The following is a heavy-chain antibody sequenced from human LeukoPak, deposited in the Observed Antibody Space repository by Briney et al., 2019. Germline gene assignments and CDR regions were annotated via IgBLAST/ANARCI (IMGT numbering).Heavy chain of an antibody. CDR3: ARPSSTGWFDP. J-gene: IGHJ5*02. Sequence: SVKVSCKASGGTFSNYKITWVRQAPGQGLEWMGRIIPITGMADYAQKFQGRVTITADKSTSTAYMELSSLRSEDTAVYYCARPSSTGWFDPWGQGTLVTVSS. D-gene: IGHD4-17*01. CDR2: IIPITGMA. CDR1: GGTFSNYK. V-gene: IGHV1-69*02.